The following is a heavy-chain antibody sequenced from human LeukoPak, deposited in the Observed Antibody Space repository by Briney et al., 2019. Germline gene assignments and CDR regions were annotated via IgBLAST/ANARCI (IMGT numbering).Heavy chain of an antibody. CDR1: GFTFRDSW. J-gene: IGHJ4*02. D-gene: IGHD3-10*01. CDR2: IKQEGTER. CDR3: ARDGGGPLD. Sequence: AGGSLRLSCAASGFTFRDSWMSWVRQAPGKGPQWVVNIKQEGTERNYVDSVKGRFTISRDNARSSLYLYMNSLRAEDTAVYYCARDGGGPLDWGQGTLVTVSS. V-gene: IGHV3-7*01.